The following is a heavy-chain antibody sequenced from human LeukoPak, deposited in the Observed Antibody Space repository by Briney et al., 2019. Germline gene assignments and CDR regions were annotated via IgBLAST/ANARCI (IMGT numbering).Heavy chain of an antibody. CDR3: ARMVEGYDSSGYSLYNWFDP. Sequence: SETLSLTCTVPGGSISSYYWSWIRQPPGKGLEWIGYIYYSGSTNYNPSLKSRVTISVDTSKNQFSLKLSSVTAADTAVYYCARMVEGYDSSGYSLYNWFDPWGQGTLVTVSS. D-gene: IGHD3-22*01. J-gene: IGHJ5*02. CDR1: GGSISSYY. V-gene: IGHV4-59*01. CDR2: IYYSGST.